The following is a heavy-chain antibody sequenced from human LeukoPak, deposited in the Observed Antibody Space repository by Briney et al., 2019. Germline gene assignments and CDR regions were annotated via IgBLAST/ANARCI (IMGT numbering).Heavy chain of an antibody. CDR2: IYYSGST. CDR3: ASPVEGGAAY. Sequence: SETLSLTCTVSGGSISSSSYYWGWIRQPPGKGLEWIGSIYYSGSTYYNPSLKSRVTISVDTSKNQFSLKLSSVTAADTAVYYCASPVEGGAAYWGQGTLVTVSS. CDR1: GGSISSSSYY. J-gene: IGHJ4*02. V-gene: IGHV4-39*01. D-gene: IGHD6-13*01.